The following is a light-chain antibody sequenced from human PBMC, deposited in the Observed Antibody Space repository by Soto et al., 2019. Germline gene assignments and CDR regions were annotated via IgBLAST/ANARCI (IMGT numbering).Light chain of an antibody. J-gene: IGKJ4*01. CDR1: QSISSY. V-gene: IGKV1-39*01. CDR2: AAS. CDR3: QQSYPSLT. Sequence: DIQMTQSPSSLSASVGDRVTITCRASQSISSYLNWYQQKPGNAPKLLIYAASSLQSGVPSRFSGSGSGTDFTLTISSLQPEDFATYYCQQSYPSLTFGGGTKVEIK.